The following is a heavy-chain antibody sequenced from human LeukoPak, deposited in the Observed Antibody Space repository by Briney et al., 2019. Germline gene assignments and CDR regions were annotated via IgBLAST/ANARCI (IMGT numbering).Heavy chain of an antibody. Sequence: HPGRSLRLPCAASGFAFNTYGMHWVRQAPDKGLEWVAVIWYGGSDKYYADSVKGRFTISRDNSKNTLYLQMNSLRAEDTAVYYCARDERACYFDYWGQGTLVTVSS. V-gene: IGHV3-33*01. CDR1: GFAFNTYG. J-gene: IGHJ4*02. CDR2: IWYGGSDK. CDR3: ARDERACYFDY.